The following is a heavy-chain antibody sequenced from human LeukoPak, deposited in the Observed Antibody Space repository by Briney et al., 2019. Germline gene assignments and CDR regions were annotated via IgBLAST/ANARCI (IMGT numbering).Heavy chain of an antibody. J-gene: IGHJ4*02. Sequence: HPAASLRLSCAASGFTFSSYGMGWVRQAAGKGLEWVSGIGGRDAGTSYADSVKGRFTISRDNSKNTLYLQMNSLRAEDTAVYFCAKGHVWGGGLYYFDYWGLGTLVTVSS. CDR3: AKGHVWGGGLYYFDY. D-gene: IGHD3-16*01. CDR2: IGGRDAGT. V-gene: IGHV3-23*01. CDR1: GFTFSSYG.